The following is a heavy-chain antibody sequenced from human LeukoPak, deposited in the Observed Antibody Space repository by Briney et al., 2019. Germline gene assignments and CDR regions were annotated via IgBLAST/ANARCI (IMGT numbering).Heavy chain of an antibody. V-gene: IGHV3-23*01. J-gene: IGHJ4*02. Sequence: GGSLRLSCAASGFTFSSYAMSWVRQAPGKGLEWVSAISGSGGSTYYADSVKGRFTISRDNSKNTLYLQMNSLRAEDTAVYYCATDCSSTNCLNLDYWGQGTLVTVSS. D-gene: IGHD2-2*01. CDR1: GFTFSSYA. CDR2: ISGSGGST. CDR3: ATDCSSTNCLNLDY.